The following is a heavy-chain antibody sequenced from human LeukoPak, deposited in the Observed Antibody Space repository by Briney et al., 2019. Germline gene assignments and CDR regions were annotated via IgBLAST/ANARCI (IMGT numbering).Heavy chain of an antibody. Sequence: PSQTLSLTCAVSGGSISSGGYSWSWIRQPPGKGLEWIGYIYHSGSTCYNPSLKSRVTISVDRSKNQFSLKLSSVTAADTAVYYCARGRSRGGDYWGQGTLVTVSS. CDR2: IYHSGST. CDR3: ARGRSRGGDY. J-gene: IGHJ4*02. V-gene: IGHV4-30-2*01. D-gene: IGHD5-24*01. CDR1: GGSISSGGYS.